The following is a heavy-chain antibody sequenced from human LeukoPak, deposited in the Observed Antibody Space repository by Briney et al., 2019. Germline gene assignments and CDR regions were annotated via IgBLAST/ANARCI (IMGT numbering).Heavy chain of an antibody. D-gene: IGHD3-22*01. CDR2: IYYSGST. CDR3: ARGDITMIVVVTQDAFDI. J-gene: IGHJ3*02. CDR1: GGSISSSSYY. Sequence: SETLSLTCTVSGGSISSSSYYWGWIRQPPGKGLEGIGSIYYSGSTYYNPSLKSRVAISVDTSKNQFSLKLSSVTAADTAVCYCARGDITMIVVVTQDAFDIWGQGTMVTVSS. V-gene: IGHV4-39*07.